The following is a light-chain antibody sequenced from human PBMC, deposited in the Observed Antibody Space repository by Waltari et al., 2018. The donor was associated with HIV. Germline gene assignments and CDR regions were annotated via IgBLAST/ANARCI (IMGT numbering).Light chain of an antibody. CDR3: HQRSNWPPIT. V-gene: IGKV3-11*01. CDR1: HNVNTY. Sequence: ETVLTQSPDTLSLSPGERATLSCRASHNVNTYLAWYQQKPGQAPRLLIYDASIRATGIPARFSGSGSGTDFTLTISSLEPEDFAVYYCHQRSNWPPITFGQGTRLEIK. CDR2: DAS. J-gene: IGKJ5*01.